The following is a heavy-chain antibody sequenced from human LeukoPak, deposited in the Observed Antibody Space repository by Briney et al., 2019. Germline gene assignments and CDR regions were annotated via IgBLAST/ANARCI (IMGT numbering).Heavy chain of an antibody. J-gene: IGHJ6*02. CDR3: ARDTDTAMDRYGMDV. V-gene: IGHV1-69*04. D-gene: IGHD5-18*01. Sequence: SVKVCCKAAGGTFSSYAISWERQAPGQGLEWMGRIIPIFGIANNAQKFQVRVTITADKSTSTAYMELSSLRSEDTAVYYCARDTDTAMDRYGMDVWGQGTTVTVSS. CDR2: IIPIFGIA. CDR1: GGTFSSYA.